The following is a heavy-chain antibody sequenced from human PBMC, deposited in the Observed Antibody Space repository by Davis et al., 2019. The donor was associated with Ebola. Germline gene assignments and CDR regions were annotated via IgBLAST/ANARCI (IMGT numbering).Heavy chain of an antibody. CDR1: GGSISSSSYY. V-gene: IGHV4-39*01. CDR2: IYYSGST. J-gene: IGHJ4*02. Sequence: SETLSLTCTVSGGSISSSSYYWGWIRQPPGKGLEWIGSIYYSGSTYYNPSLKSRVTISVDTSKNQFSLKLSSVTAADTAEYYCARRGATMVQGVINLFDYWGQGTLVTVSS. CDR3: ARRGATMVQGVINLFDY. D-gene: IGHD3-10*01.